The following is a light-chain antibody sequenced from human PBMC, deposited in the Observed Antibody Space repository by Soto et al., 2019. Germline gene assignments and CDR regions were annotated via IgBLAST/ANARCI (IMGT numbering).Light chain of an antibody. CDR3: SSYAGRNNFV. V-gene: IGLV2-8*01. CDR1: SSDVGGYNY. CDR2: EVS. J-gene: IGLJ1*01. Sequence: QSLLTQPPSASGSPGQSVTIACTGTSSDVGGYNYVSWYQQHPGKAPKLMIYEVSERPSGVPDRFSGSKSSNTASLTVSGLQAEDEADYYCSSYAGRNNFVFGTGTE.